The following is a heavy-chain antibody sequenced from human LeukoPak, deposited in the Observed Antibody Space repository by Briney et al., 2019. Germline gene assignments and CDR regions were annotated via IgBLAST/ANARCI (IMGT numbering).Heavy chain of an antibody. D-gene: IGHD3-22*01. CDR1: GFTFSSYE. V-gene: IGHV3-48*03. J-gene: IGHJ4*02. Sequence: GGSLRLSCAASGFTFSSYEMNWVRQAPGKGLEWVSFISSSGSAIHYADSVGGRFTISRDNAKNSLFLQMSRLRAEDTAVYYCAREKLSFFDSSGYFGHWGQGTLVTVSS. CDR2: ISSSGSAI. CDR3: AREKLSFFDSSGYFGH.